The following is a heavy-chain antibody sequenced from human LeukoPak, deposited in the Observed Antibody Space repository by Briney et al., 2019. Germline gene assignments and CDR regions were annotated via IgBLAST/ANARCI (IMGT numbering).Heavy chain of an antibody. CDR1: GNTFSSYA. J-gene: IGHJ5*02. D-gene: IGHD1-26*01. CDR3: ARAEVELLPGWFDP. Sequence: SVKVSCKASGNTFSSYAISWVRQAPGQGPEWMGGIIPIFGTANYAQKFQGRVTITTDESTSTAYMELSSLRSEDTAVYYCARAEVELLPGWFDPWGQGTLVTVSS. CDR2: IIPIFGTA. V-gene: IGHV1-69*05.